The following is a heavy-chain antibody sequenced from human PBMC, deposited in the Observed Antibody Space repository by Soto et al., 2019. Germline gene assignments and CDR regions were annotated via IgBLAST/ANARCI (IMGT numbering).Heavy chain of an antibody. CDR2: IIPIFGTA. CDR1: GATFSSYA. J-gene: IGHJ6*02. Sequence: SVKVSCKASGATFSSYAISWVRQAPGQGLEWMGGIIPIFGTANYAQKFQGRVTITADESTSTAYMELSSLRSEDTAVYYCARGADCSGGSCYITPSDYYIYGIDVWGEVTTV. V-gene: IGHV1-69*13. D-gene: IGHD2-15*01. CDR3: ARGADCSGGSCYITPSDYYIYGIDV.